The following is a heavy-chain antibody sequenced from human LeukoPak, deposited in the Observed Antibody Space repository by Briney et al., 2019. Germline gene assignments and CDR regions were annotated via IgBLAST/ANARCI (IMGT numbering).Heavy chain of an antibody. V-gene: IGHV1-3*01. CDR2: INAGNGNT. Sequence: ASVKVSCKASGGTFSSYAISWVRQAPGQRLEWMGWINAGNGNTKYSQKFQARVTITRDTSANTAYMELSSLGSEDTTIYYCARVISDCTNFNCFKGYFDYWGQGTPVTVSS. J-gene: IGHJ4*01. CDR1: GGTFSSYA. D-gene: IGHD2-8*01. CDR3: ARVISDCTNFNCFKGYFDY.